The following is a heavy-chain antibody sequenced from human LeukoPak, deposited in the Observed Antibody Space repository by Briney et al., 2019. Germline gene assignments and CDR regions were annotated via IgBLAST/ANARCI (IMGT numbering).Heavy chain of an antibody. Sequence: ASVKVSCKVSGYTLTELSMHWVRQAPGKGLEWMGGFDPEDGETIYAQKFQGRVTMTEDTSTDTAYMELSSLRSEDTAVYYCATPLTMVRGDSYYFDYWGQGTLVTVSS. CDR3: ATPLTMVRGDSYYFDY. D-gene: IGHD3-10*01. J-gene: IGHJ4*02. CDR1: GYTLTELS. V-gene: IGHV1-24*01. CDR2: FDPEDGET.